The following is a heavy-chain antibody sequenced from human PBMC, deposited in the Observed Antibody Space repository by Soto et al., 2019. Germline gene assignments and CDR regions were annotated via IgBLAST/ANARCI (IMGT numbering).Heavy chain of an antibody. J-gene: IGHJ4*02. V-gene: IGHV3-33*01. CDR1: GFTFSKYG. CDR2: IWNDGIRK. Sequence: SLRLSCAASGFTFSKYGMHWVRQAPGKGLEWVALIWNDGIRKVYVDSVKGRFTISRDNSKNTLDLQMNNLRDEDTAVYYCARDDDNDANALDYWGPGTLVTVSS. CDR3: ARDDDNDANALDY.